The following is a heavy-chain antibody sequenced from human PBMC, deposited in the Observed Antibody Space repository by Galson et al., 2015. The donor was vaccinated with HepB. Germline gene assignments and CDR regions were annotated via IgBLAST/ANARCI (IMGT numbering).Heavy chain of an antibody. CDR2: INPNSGGT. J-gene: IGHJ5*02. V-gene: IGHV1-2*02. CDR1: GYTFTGYY. D-gene: IGHD2-2*01. CDR3: AREESDCSSTSCANWFDP. Sequence: SVKVSCKASGYTFTGYYMHWVRQAPGQGLEWMGWINPNSGGTNYAQKFQGRVTMTRDTSISTAYMELSRLRSDDTAVYYCAREESDCSSTSCANWFDPWGQGTLVTVSS.